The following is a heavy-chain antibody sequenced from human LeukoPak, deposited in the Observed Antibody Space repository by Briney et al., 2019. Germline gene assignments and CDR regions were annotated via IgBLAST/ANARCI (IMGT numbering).Heavy chain of an antibody. J-gene: IGHJ5*02. CDR2: IYSDDDK. CDR1: GFSLTNSAVG. D-gene: IGHD2/OR15-2a*01. V-gene: IGHV2-5*02. Sequence: KESGPTLVKPTQTLTLTCTFSGFSLTNSAVGVGWIRKPPGQALEWLALIYSDDDKRYNPSLKTRLSITKDTSKNQVVLTMTNVDLVDTATYFCAHRGKYLTWFDPWGQETLVIVSS. CDR3: AHRGKYLTWFDP.